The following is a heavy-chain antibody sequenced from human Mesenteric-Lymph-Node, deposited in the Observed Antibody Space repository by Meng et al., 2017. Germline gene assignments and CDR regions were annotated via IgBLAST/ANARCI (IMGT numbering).Heavy chain of an antibody. D-gene: IGHD2-15*01. CDR1: GYTFTSYD. J-gene: IGHJ5*02. V-gene: IGHV1-8*01. CDR2: MNPNSGNT. Sequence: ASVKVSCKASGYTFTSYDINWVRQATGQGLEWMGWMNPNSGNTGYAQKFQGRVTMTRNTSISTAYMELSSLRFEDTAVYYCARSSIVVAFRWFDPWGQGTLVTVSS. CDR3: ARSSIVVAFRWFDP.